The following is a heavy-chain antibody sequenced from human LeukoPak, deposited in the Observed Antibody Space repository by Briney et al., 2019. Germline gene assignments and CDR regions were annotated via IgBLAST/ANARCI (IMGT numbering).Heavy chain of an antibody. CDR1: GFTFTTYW. D-gene: IGHD4-17*01. CDR2: IKSKTDGGAT. Sequence: PGESLRLSCAASGFTFTTYWMTWVRQAPGKGLEWVGRIKSKTDGGATDYAAPVKGRFTISRDDSKNTLYLQMNSLKTEDTAVYYCTTRGTTVTDMFDYWGQGTLVTVSS. J-gene: IGHJ4*02. V-gene: IGHV3-15*01. CDR3: TTRGTTVTDMFDY.